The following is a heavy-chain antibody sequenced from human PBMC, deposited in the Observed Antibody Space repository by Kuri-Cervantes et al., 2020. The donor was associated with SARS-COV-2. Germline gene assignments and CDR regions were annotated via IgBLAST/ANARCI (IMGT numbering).Heavy chain of an antibody. D-gene: IGHD3-3*01. V-gene: IGHV4-34*01. CDR3: ARGGYYDFWSGPVNYYYYYGMDV. CDR1: GGSFSGYY. Sequence: SQTLSLTCAVYGGSFSGYYWSWIRQPPGKGLEWIGEINHSGSTNYNPSLKSRVTISVDTSKNQFSLKLSSVTAADTAVYYCARGGYYDFWSGPVNYYYYYGMDVWGQGTTVTVSS. CDR2: INHSGST. J-gene: IGHJ6*02.